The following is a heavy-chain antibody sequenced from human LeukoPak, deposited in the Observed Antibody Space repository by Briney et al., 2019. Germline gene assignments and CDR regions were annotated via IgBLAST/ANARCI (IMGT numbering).Heavy chain of an antibody. CDR3: ARASRMVRGAFDV. D-gene: IGHD3-10*01. CDR2: ISAYNGGT. Sequence: ASVKVSCKASGYSFTNYALAWVRQAPGQGLEWVGWISAYNGGTAYAQKLQDRVTLTTDTATRTVYIELRSLTSDDTAKYYCARASRMVRGAFDVWDQGTMVTVSS. J-gene: IGHJ3*01. CDR1: GYSFTNYA. V-gene: IGHV1-18*01.